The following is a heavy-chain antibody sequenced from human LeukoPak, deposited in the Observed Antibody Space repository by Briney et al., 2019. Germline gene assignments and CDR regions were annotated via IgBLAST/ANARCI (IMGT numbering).Heavy chain of an antibody. CDR3: AREVVGGYRPFDP. D-gene: IGHD5-18*01. CDR1: GFTFSGHW. CDR2: INERGTDS. V-gene: IGHV3-74*03. Sequence: GSLRLSCTASGFTFSGHWIHWVRQAPGMGLVWVSRINERGTDSMYAESVKDRFTISRDNAKNTVYLQMNSLRAEDTAVYYCAREVVGGYRPFDPWGQGTLVTVSS. J-gene: IGHJ5*02.